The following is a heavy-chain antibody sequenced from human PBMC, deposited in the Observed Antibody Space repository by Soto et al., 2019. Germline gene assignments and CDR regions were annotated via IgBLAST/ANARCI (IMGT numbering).Heavy chain of an antibody. Sequence: GASVKVSCKASGGTFSSYAISWMRQAPGQGLEWVGGIIPIFGTANYAQKFQGRVTITADESTSTAYMELGSLRSEDTAVYYCAREDSSGFDYWGQGTLVTVSS. D-gene: IGHD3-22*01. V-gene: IGHV1-69*13. CDR3: AREDSSGFDY. CDR1: GGTFSSYA. CDR2: IIPIFGTA. J-gene: IGHJ4*02.